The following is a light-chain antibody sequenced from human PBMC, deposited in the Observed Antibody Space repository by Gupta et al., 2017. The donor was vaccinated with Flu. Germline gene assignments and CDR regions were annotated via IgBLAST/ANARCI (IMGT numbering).Light chain of an antibody. J-gene: IGLJ1*01. V-gene: IGLV3-21*02. CDR3: QVWDGSNDYVYV. CDR1: NIGSKS. CDR2: DDS. Sequence: GNNIGSKSVHWYQQKPGQAPVVVVSDDSAQPSGIPERFSGSNSGNTATLTISRVEAGDEADYYCQVWDGSNDYVYVFGSGTKVTVL.